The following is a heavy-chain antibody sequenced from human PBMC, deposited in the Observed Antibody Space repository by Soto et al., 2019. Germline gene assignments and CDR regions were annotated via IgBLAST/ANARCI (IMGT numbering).Heavy chain of an antibody. CDR2: INSDGSTI. CDR3: ARGLKRYYGLDV. Sequence: EVQLVESGGGLVQPGGSLRLSCAASGLTFTSYWMHWVRQAPGKGLVWVSRINSDGSTINNADFVKGRFIISRDNAKNTLYLQMNSLRADDTAVYYCARGLKRYYGLDVWGQGTTVTVSS. CDR1: GLTFTSYW. D-gene: IGHD3-22*01. J-gene: IGHJ6*02. V-gene: IGHV3-74*01.